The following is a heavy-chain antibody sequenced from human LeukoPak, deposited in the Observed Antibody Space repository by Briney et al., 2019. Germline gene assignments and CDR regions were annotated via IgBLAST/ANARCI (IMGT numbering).Heavy chain of an antibody. CDR1: GGSISSYY. Sequence: SETLSLTCTVSGGSISSYYWSWIRQPPGKGLEWIGYIYYSGSTNYNPSLKSRVTISVDTSKNQFSLKLSSVTAADTAVYYCARAHQHSLSTAFDYWGQGTLVTVSS. CDR2: IYYSGST. J-gene: IGHJ4*02. V-gene: IGHV4-59*01. D-gene: IGHD2-15*01. CDR3: ARAHQHSLSTAFDY.